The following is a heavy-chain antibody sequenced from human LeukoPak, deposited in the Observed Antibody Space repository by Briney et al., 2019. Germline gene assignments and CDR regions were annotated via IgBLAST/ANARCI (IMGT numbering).Heavy chain of an antibody. D-gene: IGHD3-22*01. CDR2: INPNSGGT. J-gene: IGHJ4*02. CDR1: GYTFTGYY. V-gene: IGHV1-2*02. Sequence: GASVKVSCKASGYTFTGYYMHWVRQAPGQGLEWMGWINPNSGGTNYAQKFQGRVTMTRDTSINTAYMELSRLRSDDTAVYYCAKGETPYYYDSSGYDYWGQGTLVTVSS. CDR3: AKGETPYYYDSSGYDY.